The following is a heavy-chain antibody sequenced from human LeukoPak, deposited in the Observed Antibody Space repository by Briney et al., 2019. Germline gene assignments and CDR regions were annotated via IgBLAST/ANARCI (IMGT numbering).Heavy chain of an antibody. J-gene: IGHJ6*03. V-gene: IGHV4-59*01. CDR2: IYYSGST. Sequence: PSETLSLTCTVSGGSISSYYWSWIRQPPGKGLEWIGYIYYSGSTNYNPSLKSRVTISVDTSKNQFSLKLSSVTAADTAVYYCARVGRIFYYYYMDVWGKGTTVTISS. CDR1: GGSISSYY. CDR3: ARVGRIFYYYYMDV.